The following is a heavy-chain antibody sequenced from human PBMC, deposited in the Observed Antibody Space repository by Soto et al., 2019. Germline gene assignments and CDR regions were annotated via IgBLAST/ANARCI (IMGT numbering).Heavy chain of an antibody. V-gene: IGHV4-31*03. D-gene: IGHD3-10*01. CDR1: GGSISSGGYY. J-gene: IGHJ4*02. Sequence: QVQLQESGPGLVKPSQTLSLTCTVSGGSISSGGYYWSWIRQHPGKGLEWIGYIYYSGSTYYNPSLKGRVTIAGDTSKKQFSLKLSSVTAADTAVYYCALTREEYYGSGGPFDYWGQGTLVTVSS. CDR2: IYYSGST. CDR3: ALTREEYYGSGGPFDY.